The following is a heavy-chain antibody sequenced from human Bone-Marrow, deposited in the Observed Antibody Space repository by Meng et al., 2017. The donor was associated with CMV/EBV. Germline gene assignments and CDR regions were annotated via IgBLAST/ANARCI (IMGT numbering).Heavy chain of an antibody. CDR3: ARGGNTLYSVGWFDP. V-gene: IGHV1-69*01. Sequence: GGNFRRDAISWVRQAAGQGLEWMGGILPSLGTTNYAQKFQGRVTITADESTNTAYMELSSLRSEDTAVYFCARGGNTLYSVGWFDPWGQGTLVTVSS. CDR2: ILPSLGTT. D-gene: IGHD2-15*01. CDR1: GGNFRRDA. J-gene: IGHJ5*02.